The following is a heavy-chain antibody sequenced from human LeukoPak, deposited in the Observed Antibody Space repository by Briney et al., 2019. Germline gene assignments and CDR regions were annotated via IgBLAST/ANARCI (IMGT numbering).Heavy chain of an antibody. CDR1: GFTFSSYG. D-gene: IGHD7-27*01. V-gene: IGHV3-30*18. CDR3: AKPLGTSTIDFLIDY. Sequence: GGSLRPSCAASGFTFSSYGMHWVRQAPGKGLEWVAVISRDGSDKFYADPVKGRFTISRDNSKNTLYLQIDSLRAEDTAMYYCAKPLGTSTIDFLIDYWGQGTLVTVSS. CDR2: ISRDGSDK. J-gene: IGHJ4*02.